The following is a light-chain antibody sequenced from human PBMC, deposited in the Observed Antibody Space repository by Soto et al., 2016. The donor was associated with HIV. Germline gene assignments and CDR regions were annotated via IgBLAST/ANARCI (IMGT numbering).Light chain of an antibody. J-gene: IGKJ4*01. CDR1: QNIGTR. Sequence: DIQLTQSPMSLSPFMRETVSITCRATQNIGTRLHWYQQKPGEAPKLLIYGASTLQSGVSSKFSGSGSGTDFTLTISSLQAEDLATYFCQQYKNYPLTFGGGTKVEIK. CDR2: GAS. V-gene: IGKV1-9*01. CDR3: QQYKNYPLT.